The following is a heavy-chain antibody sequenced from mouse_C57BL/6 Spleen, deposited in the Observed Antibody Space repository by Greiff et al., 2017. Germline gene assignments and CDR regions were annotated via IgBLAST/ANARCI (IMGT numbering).Heavy chain of an antibody. Sequence: VQLQQSGPELVKPGASVKISCKASGYTFTDYYMNWVKQSHGKSLEWIGDINPNNGGTSYNQKFKGKATLTVDKSSSTAYMELRSLTSEDSAVXYCARATMVTAWGQGTTLTVSS. V-gene: IGHV1-26*01. CDR3: ARATMVTA. CDR2: INPNNGGT. D-gene: IGHD2-2*01. J-gene: IGHJ2*01. CDR1: GYTFTDYY.